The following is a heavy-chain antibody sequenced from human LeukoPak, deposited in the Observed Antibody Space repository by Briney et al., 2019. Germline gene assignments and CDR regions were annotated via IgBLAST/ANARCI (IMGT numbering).Heavy chain of an antibody. CDR1: GFTFSSYG. Sequence: GGSLRLSCAASGFTFSSYGMHWVRQAPGKGLEWVAVISYDGSNKYYADSVKGRFTISRDNSKNTLYLQMNSLRAEDTAVYHCAKVAAMAPAFDYWGQGTLVTVSS. CDR2: ISYDGSNK. CDR3: AKVAAMAPAFDY. D-gene: IGHD5-18*01. V-gene: IGHV3-30*18. J-gene: IGHJ4*02.